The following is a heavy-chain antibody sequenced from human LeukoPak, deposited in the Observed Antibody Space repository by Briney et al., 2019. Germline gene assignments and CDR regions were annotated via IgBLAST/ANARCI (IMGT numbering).Heavy chain of an antibody. Sequence: ASVKVSCKASGYTFVTYGISWVRQAPGQGLEWMGWISAYNGNTNYAQKVQGRVTMTTDTSTSTAYMEMRSLRSDDTAVYYCARVLSSSHPDGYYYYYYMDVWGTGTTVTVSS. CDR2: ISAYNGNT. J-gene: IGHJ6*03. V-gene: IGHV1-18*01. CDR1: GYTFVTYG. CDR3: ARVLSSSHPDGYYYYYYMDV. D-gene: IGHD5-24*01.